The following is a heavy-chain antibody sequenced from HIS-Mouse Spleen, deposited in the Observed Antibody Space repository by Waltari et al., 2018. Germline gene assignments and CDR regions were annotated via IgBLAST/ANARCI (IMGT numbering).Heavy chain of an antibody. D-gene: IGHD1-1*01. V-gene: IGHV4-34*01. J-gene: IGHJ2*01. CDR3: ARSPRGTGAQGYFDL. CDR2: INHSGST. CDR1: GGSFSGYY. Sequence: QVQLQQWGAGLLKPSETLSLPCAVYGGSFSGYYWRWLRPPPGKGLEWIGEINHSGSTNYNPSLKSRVTISVDTSKNQFSLKLSSVTAADTAVYYCARSPRGTGAQGYFDLWGRGTLVTVSS.